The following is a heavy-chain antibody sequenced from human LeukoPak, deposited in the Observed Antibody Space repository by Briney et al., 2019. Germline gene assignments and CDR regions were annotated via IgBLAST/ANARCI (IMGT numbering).Heavy chain of an antibody. CDR2: IYTSGST. V-gene: IGHV4-61*02. J-gene: IGHJ4*02. CDR3: ARDCRDYFDY. CDR1: GGSISSGSYY. Sequence: PSETLSLTCTVSGGSISSGSYYWSWIRQPAGKGLEWIGRIYTSGSTNYNPSLKSRVSISVDTSKNQFSLKLSSVTAADTAVYYCARDCRDYFDYWGQGTLVTVPS.